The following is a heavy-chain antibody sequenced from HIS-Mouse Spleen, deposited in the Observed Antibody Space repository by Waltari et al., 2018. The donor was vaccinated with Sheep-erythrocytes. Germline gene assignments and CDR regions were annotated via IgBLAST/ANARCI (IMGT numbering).Heavy chain of an antibody. CDR2: IYHSGST. D-gene: IGHD6-19*01. CDR1: GYSSSSGYY. Sequence: QVQLQESGPGLVKPSETLSLTCTVSGYSSSSGYYWGWIRQPPGKGLEWIGSIYHSGSTYYNPSLKSRVTISVDTSKNQFSLKLSSVTAADTAVYYCARSAVADAFDIWGQGTMVTVSS. CDR3: ARSAVADAFDI. V-gene: IGHV4-38-2*02. J-gene: IGHJ3*02.